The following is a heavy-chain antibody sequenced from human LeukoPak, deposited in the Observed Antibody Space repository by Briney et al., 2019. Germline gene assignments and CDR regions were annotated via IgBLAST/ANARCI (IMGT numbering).Heavy chain of an antibody. Sequence: ASVKVSCKASGYTFTSYAMNWVRQAPGQGLEWMGWINTNTGNPTYAQGFTGRFVFSLDTSVSTAYLQISSLKAEDTAVYYCARGVVPAAINWFDPWGQGTLVTVSS. CDR2: INTNTGNP. D-gene: IGHD2-2*01. V-gene: IGHV7-4-1*02. J-gene: IGHJ5*02. CDR3: ARGVVPAAINWFDP. CDR1: GYTFTSYA.